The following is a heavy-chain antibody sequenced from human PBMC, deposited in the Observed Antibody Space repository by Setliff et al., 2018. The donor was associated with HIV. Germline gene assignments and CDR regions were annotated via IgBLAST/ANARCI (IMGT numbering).Heavy chain of an antibody. D-gene: IGHD3-10*01. V-gene: IGHV3-7*01. CDR1: GFTFSSNW. J-gene: IGHJ6*02. CDR2: IKQDGSEK. CDR3: ARSYYGSTTSYGMDV. Sequence: QPRGSLRLSCAASGFTFSSNWMSWVRQAPGKGLEWVANIKQDGSEKYYVDSVKGRFTISRDNAKKSLYLQMDSLRAEDTAVYYCARSYYGSTTSYGMDVWGQGTTVTVSS.